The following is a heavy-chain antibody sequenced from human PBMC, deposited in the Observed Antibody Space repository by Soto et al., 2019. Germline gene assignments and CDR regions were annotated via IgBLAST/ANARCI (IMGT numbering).Heavy chain of an antibody. Sequence: QVQLVQSGVEVKKPGASVKVSCKASGYTFTNYGISWVRQAPGQGLEWMGWISTYNANTNYAQKFQGRVTMTTDTSTSTAYMELRSVRSDGTSVYYCALQGWYCFESSRYEYVSYWGQGTLVTVSS. V-gene: IGHV1-18*01. CDR3: ALQGWYCFESSRYEYVSY. D-gene: IGHD3-22*01. CDR1: GYTFTNYG. CDR2: ISTYNANT. J-gene: IGHJ4*02.